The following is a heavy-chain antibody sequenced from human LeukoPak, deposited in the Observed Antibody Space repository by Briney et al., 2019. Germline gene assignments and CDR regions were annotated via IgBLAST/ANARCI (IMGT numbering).Heavy chain of an antibody. Sequence: PGGSLRLSCAASGFTLSSYWMSWVRQAPGKGLEWVANIKRDGSEKYYVDSVKGRFTISRDNAKNSLFLQMSSLRAEDTAVYYCVRDGGVSGYDLLDYWGQGTLVTVSS. J-gene: IGHJ4*02. CDR1: GFTLSSYW. CDR3: VRDGGVSGYDLLDY. CDR2: IKRDGSEK. V-gene: IGHV3-7*01. D-gene: IGHD5-12*01.